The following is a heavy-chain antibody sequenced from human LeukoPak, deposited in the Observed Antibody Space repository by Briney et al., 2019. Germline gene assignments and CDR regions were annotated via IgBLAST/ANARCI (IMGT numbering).Heavy chain of an antibody. J-gene: IGHJ4*02. CDR1: GGSISSYY. V-gene: IGHV4-59*01. D-gene: IGHD2/OR15-2a*01. Sequence: SETLSLTCTVSGGSISSYYWSWIRQPPGKGLEWIGYIYYSGSTNYNPSLKSRVTISVDTSKNQFSLKLSSVTAADTAVYYCARALKIFAGLAYFDYWGQGTLVTVSS. CDR3: ARALKIFAGLAYFDY. CDR2: IYYSGST.